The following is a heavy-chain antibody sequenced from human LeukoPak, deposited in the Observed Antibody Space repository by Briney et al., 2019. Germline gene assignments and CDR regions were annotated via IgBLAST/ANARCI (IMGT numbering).Heavy chain of an antibody. CDR3: VRDLGGRSGH. V-gene: IGHV3-74*01. Sequence: GGSLRLSCAASGFTFSTYWMHWVRQAPGKGLVWVSRVNGDGSSTNYADSVKGRFTISRDNAKNTLYLQMNSLRAEDTAMYHCVRDLGGRSGHWGQGTLVTVSS. CDR1: GFTFSTYW. CDR2: VNGDGSST. D-gene: IGHD1-26*01. J-gene: IGHJ4*02.